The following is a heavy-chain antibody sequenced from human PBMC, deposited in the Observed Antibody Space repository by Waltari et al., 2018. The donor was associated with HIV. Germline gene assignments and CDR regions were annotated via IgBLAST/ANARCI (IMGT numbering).Heavy chain of an antibody. D-gene: IGHD2-2*01. CDR2: ISYDGSNK. J-gene: IGHJ4*02. Sequence: QVQLVESGGGVVQPGRSLRLSCAASGFTFSNSAIHWVRQAPGKGLEWVAVISYDGSNKYYADSVKGRFTISRDNSKNTLYLQMNSLRAEDTAVYYCARDPQYCSSTSCSYYFDYWGQGTLVTVSS. CDR1: GFTFSNSA. CDR3: ARDPQYCSSTSCSYYFDY. V-gene: IGHV3-30-3*01.